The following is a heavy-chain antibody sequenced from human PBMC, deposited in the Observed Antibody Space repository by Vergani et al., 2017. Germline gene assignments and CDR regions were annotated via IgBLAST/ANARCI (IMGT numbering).Heavy chain of an antibody. D-gene: IGHD6-13*01. CDR2: ISYDGSNK. J-gene: IGHJ6*02. Sequence: VQLLESGGGVVQPGRSLRLSCAASGFTFSSYAMHWVRQAPGKGLEWVAVISYDGSNKYYADSVKGRFTISRDNSKNTLYLQMNSLRAEDTAVYYCARDYMGSSWYKNYYYYGMDVWGQGTTVTVSS. CDR1: GFTFSSYA. CDR3: ARDYMGSSWYKNYYYYGMDV. V-gene: IGHV3-30-3*01.